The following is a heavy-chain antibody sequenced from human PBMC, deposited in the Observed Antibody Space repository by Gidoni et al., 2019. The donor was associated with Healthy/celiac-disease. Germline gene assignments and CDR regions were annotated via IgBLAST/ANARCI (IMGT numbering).Heavy chain of an antibody. V-gene: IGHV4-34*01. D-gene: IGHD3-16*02. J-gene: IGHJ4*02. CDR1: GGSFSGYY. Sequence: QVQLQQWGAGLLKPSETLSLTCAVYGGSFSGYYWSWLRQPPGKGLEWIGEINHSGSTNYNPSLKSRVTISVDTSKNQFSLKLSSVTAADTAVYYCARVGKSYDYVWGSYRYRRYFDYWGQGTLVTVSS. CDR3: ARVGKSYDYVWGSYRYRRYFDY. CDR2: INHSGST.